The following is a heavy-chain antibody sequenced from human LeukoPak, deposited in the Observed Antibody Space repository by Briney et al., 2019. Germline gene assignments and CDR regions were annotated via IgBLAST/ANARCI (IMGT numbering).Heavy chain of an antibody. CDR3: ARGTPGSSYYYYYYMDV. D-gene: IGHD3-10*01. V-gene: IGHV4-59*01. CDR2: NSGST. CDR1: GGSFSGYY. J-gene: IGHJ6*03. Sequence: SETLSLTCAVYGGSFSGYYWSWIRQPPGKGLEWIGYNSGSTNYNPSLKSRVTISVDTSKNQFSLKLSSVTAADTAVYYCARGTPGSSYYYYYYMDVWGKGTTVTVSS.